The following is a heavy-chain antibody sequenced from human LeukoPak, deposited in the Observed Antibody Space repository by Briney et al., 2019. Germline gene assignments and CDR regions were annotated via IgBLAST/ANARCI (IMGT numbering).Heavy chain of an antibody. D-gene: IGHD5-12*01. CDR1: GFTFSSYG. J-gene: IGHJ4*02. Sequence: QPGGSLRLSCAASGFTFSSYGMNWVRQAPGKRLEWVSYISSSSDSIYYADSVKGRFTISRDNAENSLYLQMNSLRDGDTAVYYCARAMRSGYDYWGQGTLVTVSS. V-gene: IGHV3-48*02. CDR3: ARAMRSGYDY. CDR2: ISSSSDSI.